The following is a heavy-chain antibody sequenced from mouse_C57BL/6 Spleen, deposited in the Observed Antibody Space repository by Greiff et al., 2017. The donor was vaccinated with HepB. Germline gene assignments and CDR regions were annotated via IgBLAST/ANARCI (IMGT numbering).Heavy chain of an antibody. V-gene: IGHV1-64*01. CDR1: GYTFTSYW. CDR2: IHPNSGST. CDR3: ARYHYGSTWFAY. D-gene: IGHD1-1*01. Sequence: VQLQESGAELVKPGASVKLSCKASGYTFTSYWMHWVKQRPGQGLEWIGMIHPNSGSTNYNEKFKSKATLTVDKSSSTAYMQLSSLTSEDSAVYYCARYHYGSTWFAYWGQGTLVTVSA. J-gene: IGHJ3*01.